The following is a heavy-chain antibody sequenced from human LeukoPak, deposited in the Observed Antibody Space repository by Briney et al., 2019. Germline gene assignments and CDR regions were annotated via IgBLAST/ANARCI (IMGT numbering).Heavy chain of an antibody. CDR3: AHRLWVESSGWYGGFDY. V-gene: IGHV2-5*02. Sequence: ESGPTLVQPTQPLTLTCTFSGFSLSTSGVGVGWIRQPPGKALEWLALIYWDDDKRYSPSLKSRLTITKDTSKTQVVLTMTNMDPVDTATYYCAHRLWVESSGWYGGFDYWGQGTLVTVSS. CDR2: IYWDDDK. CDR1: GFSLSTSGVG. D-gene: IGHD6-19*01. J-gene: IGHJ4*02.